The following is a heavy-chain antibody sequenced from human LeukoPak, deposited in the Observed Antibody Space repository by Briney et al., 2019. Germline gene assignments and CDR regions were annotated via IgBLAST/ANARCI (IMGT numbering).Heavy chain of an antibody. CDR1: GYSFTGYY. V-gene: IGHV1-2*02. D-gene: IGHD3-3*01. Sequence: GASVKVSCKASGYSFTGYYIHWVRQAPGPGLEWMGWINPNSGGTNYAQKFQGRVTMTRDTSISTAYMELSRLRSDDTAVYYCARETVLRFLEWSPSYYYYYMDVWGKGTTVTVSS. CDR2: INPNSGGT. CDR3: ARETVLRFLEWSPSYYYYYMDV. J-gene: IGHJ6*03.